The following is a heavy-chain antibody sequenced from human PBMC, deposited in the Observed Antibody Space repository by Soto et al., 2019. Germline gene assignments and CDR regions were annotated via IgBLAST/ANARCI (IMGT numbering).Heavy chain of an antibody. Sequence: PSETLSLTCTVSGGSISSYYWSWIRQPAGKGLEWIGRIYTSGSTNYNPSLKSRVTMSVDTSKNQFSLKLSSVTAADTAVYYCARDPPLYSRPTKGSYYGMDVWGQGTTVTVSS. D-gene: IGHD5-18*01. CDR3: ARDPPLYSRPTKGSYYGMDV. CDR1: GGSISSYY. CDR2: IYTSGST. V-gene: IGHV4-4*07. J-gene: IGHJ6*02.